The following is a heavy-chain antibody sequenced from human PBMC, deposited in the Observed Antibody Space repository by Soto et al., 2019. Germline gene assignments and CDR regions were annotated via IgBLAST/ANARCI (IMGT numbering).Heavy chain of an antibody. V-gene: IGHV3-23*01. CDR2: ISGSGGST. Sequence: EVQLLESGGGLVQPGGSLRLSCAASGFTFSSYAMSWVRQPPGRGLGWVSAISGSGGSTYYADSVKGRFTISIDNSKNTLYLQMNSLRADDTAVYYCAKSKTDFWSGYSNFDYWGQGTLVTVSS. CDR3: AKSKTDFWSGYSNFDY. CDR1: GFTFSSYA. D-gene: IGHD3-3*01. J-gene: IGHJ4*02.